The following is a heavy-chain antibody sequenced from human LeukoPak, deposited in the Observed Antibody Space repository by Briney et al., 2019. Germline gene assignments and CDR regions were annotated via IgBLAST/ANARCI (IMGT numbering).Heavy chain of an antibody. Sequence: GRSLRLSCAASGFTFSSYAMHWVRQAPGKGLEWVAVISYDGSNKYYADSVKGRLTISRDNSKNTLYLQMNSLRAEDTAVYYCAREGIAVAGPRVAFDIWGQGTMVTVSS. CDR3: AREGIAVAGPRVAFDI. CDR2: ISYDGSNK. CDR1: GFTFSSYA. D-gene: IGHD6-19*01. V-gene: IGHV3-30*04. J-gene: IGHJ3*02.